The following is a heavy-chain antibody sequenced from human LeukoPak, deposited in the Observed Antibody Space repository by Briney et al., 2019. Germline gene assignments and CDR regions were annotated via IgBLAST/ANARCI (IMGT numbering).Heavy chain of an antibody. CDR2: IYGSGYT. V-gene: IGHV4-59*01. D-gene: IGHD6-19*01. CDR3: ARETSLAGFASGLGFNY. J-gene: IGHJ4*02. Sequence: KTSETLSLTRTVSGGSISGWYWSWIRQPPGKGLEWIGYIYGSGYTNYNPSLKSRVTMSIDTSKNHFSLKLTSVTAADTATYYCARETSLAGFASGLGFNYWGQGILVAVSS. CDR1: GGSISGWY.